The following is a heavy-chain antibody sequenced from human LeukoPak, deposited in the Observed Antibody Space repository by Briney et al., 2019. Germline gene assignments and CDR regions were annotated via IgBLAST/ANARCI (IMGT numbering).Heavy chain of an antibody. CDR3: AKDVAYCGGDCYHEYFQH. Sequence: PGGSLRLSCAASGFTFSSYAMSWVRQAPGKGLEWLSAISGGGGTTYYTDSLKGRFTISRDNSKNTLYLQMNSLRAEDTAIYYCAKDVAYCGGDCYHEYFQHWGLGTLVAVSS. V-gene: IGHV3-23*01. CDR1: GFTFSSYA. D-gene: IGHD2-21*01. J-gene: IGHJ1*01. CDR2: ISGGGGTT.